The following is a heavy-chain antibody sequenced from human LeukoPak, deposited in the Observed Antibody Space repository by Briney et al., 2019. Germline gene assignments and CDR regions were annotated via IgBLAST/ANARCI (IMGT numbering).Heavy chain of an antibody. V-gene: IGHV3-30*03. Sequence: PGGSLRLSCAASGFTFSSYGMHWVRQAPGKGLEWVAVISNDGSNKYFADSVKGRFTISRDNSKNTLYLQMNSLRAEDTAVYYCARGLGTLATGASVAFDYWVQGTLVTVSS. D-gene: IGHD1-1*01. CDR3: ARGLGTLATGASVAFDY. CDR1: GFTFSSYG. J-gene: IGHJ4*02. CDR2: ISNDGSNK.